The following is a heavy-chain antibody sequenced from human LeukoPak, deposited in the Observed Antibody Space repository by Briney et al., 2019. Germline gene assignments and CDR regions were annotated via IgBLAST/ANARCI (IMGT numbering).Heavy chain of an antibody. CDR2: ISNNGGYT. D-gene: IGHD2-2*01. V-gene: IGHV3-23*01. CDR1: GFTFSSSA. J-gene: IGHJ4*02. CDR3: AKSGGCSSTSCYSPYYFDY. Sequence: GGSLRLSCAASGFTFSSSAMSWVRQAPGKGLEWVSAISNNGGYTYYADSVQGRFTISRDNSKNTLYLQMNSLRAEDTAVYYCAKSGGCSSTSCYSPYYFDYWGQGTLVTVSS.